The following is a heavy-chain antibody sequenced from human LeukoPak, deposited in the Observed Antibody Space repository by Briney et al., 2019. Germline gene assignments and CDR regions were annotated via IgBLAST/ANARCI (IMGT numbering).Heavy chain of an antibody. CDR1: GGTFTSYA. D-gene: IGHD3-22*01. CDR3: ARGGTNYYDSSGYYPPTHWFDP. J-gene: IGHJ5*02. Sequence: SVTVSCTASGGTFTSYAISWVRQAPGQGLEWMGGIIPIFGTANYAQTFQGRVTITTVESTSTAYMELNSLRSEDTAVYYCARGGTNYYDSSGYYPPTHWFDPWGQGTLVTVSS. V-gene: IGHV1-69*05. CDR2: IIPIFGTA.